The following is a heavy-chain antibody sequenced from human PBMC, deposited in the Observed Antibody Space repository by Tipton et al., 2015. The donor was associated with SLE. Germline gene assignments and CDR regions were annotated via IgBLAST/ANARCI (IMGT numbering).Heavy chain of an antibody. CDR3: ARDSGHNCGGDCYPDAFDI. D-gene: IGHD2-21*01. CDR1: GFTAPTYV. CDR2: ISFDGSLK. J-gene: IGHJ3*02. V-gene: IGHV3-30*04. Sequence: SLRLSCAASGFTAPTYVMHWVRQAPGKGLEWVAVISFDGSLKYYADSVKGRFTVSRGGSKNTMYLQMDSLRAEDTAVYYCARDSGHNCGGDCYPDAFDIWGQGTLVTVSS.